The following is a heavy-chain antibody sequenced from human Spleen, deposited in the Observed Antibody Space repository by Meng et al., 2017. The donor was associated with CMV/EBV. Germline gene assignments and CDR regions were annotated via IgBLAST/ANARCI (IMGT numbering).Heavy chain of an antibody. CDR3: ARGKGYCSSTSCYKRYYHYGMDV. CDR1: GGSFSVYY. Sequence: SETLSLTCAVYGGSFSVYYWRWIRQPPGKGLEWIGEINHSGITTHNPSLKSRVTISVDTSKNQFSLKLSSVTAADTAVYYCARGKGYCSSTSCYKRYYHYGMDVWGQGTTVTVSS. CDR2: INHSGIT. D-gene: IGHD2-2*02. J-gene: IGHJ6*02. V-gene: IGHV4-34*01.